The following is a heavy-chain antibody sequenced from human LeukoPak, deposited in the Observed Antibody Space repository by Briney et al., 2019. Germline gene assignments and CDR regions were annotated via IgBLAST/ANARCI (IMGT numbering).Heavy chain of an antibody. J-gene: IGHJ4*02. Sequence: PSETLSLTCAVSGGSISSYCWNWIRQPPGKGLEWIGCVCYSGSTNYNPSLKSRVTISVDTSKNQFSLNLNSVTAADTAVYYCATSQCGSDCYLAGDYWGQGTLVTVSS. CDR3: ATSQCGSDCYLAGDY. CDR2: VCYSGST. V-gene: IGHV4-59*01. CDR1: GGSISSYC. D-gene: IGHD2-21*02.